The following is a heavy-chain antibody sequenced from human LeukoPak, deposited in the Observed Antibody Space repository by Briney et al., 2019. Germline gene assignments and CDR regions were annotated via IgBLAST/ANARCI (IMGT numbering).Heavy chain of an antibody. J-gene: IGHJ6*03. D-gene: IGHD1-26*01. CDR3: AKNRGAGSHYYYHMNV. V-gene: IGHV3-23*01. Sequence: PGGSLRLSCAASGFTFSSYAMTWVRQAPGKGLEWVSDISGSGGGTYYADSVEGRFTISRDNSKNTLYLQLNSLRVEDTAVYYCAKNRGAGSHYYYHMNVWGKGTTVTVSS. CDR2: ISGSGGGT. CDR1: GFTFSSYA.